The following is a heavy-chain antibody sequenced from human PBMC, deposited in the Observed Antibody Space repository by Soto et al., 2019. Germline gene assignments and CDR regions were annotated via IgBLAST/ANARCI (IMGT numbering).Heavy chain of an antibody. CDR3: TPKPEEWPLGLWGFDP. V-gene: IGHV3-49*03. Sequence: PGGSLRLSCTASGFTFGDYAMSWFRQAPGKGLEWVGFIRSKAYGGTTEYAASVKGRFTISRDDSKSNAYLQMNSLKTEDTALFFFTPKPEEWPLGLWGFDPWGQGTLVTVSS. CDR1: GFTFGDYA. J-gene: IGHJ5*02. CDR2: IRSKAYGGTT. D-gene: IGHD3-3*01.